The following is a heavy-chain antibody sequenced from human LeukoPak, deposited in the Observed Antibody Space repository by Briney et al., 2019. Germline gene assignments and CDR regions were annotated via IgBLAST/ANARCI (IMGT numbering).Heavy chain of an antibody. J-gene: IGHJ3*02. CDR3: ASYLRGEAFDI. CDR2: IYHSGST. CDR1: GYSISSGYY. V-gene: IGHV4-38-2*01. Sequence: SETLSLTCAVSGYSISSGYYWGWIRQPPGKGLEWIGSIYHSGSTYYNPSLKSRVTISVDTSKNQFSLKLSSVTAADTAVYYCASYLRGEAFDIWGQGTMVTVSS. D-gene: IGHD3-16*01.